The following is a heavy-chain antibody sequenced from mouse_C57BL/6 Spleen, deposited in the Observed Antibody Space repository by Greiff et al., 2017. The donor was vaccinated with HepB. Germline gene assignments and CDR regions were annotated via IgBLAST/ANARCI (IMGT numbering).Heavy chain of an antibody. D-gene: IGHD4-1*01. CDR3: ARGNWDGGRLVYFDY. CDR1: GYTFTSYW. J-gene: IGHJ2*01. CDR2: IDPNSGGT. V-gene: IGHV1-62-3*01. Sequence: QVHVKQPGAELVKPGASVKLSSKASGYTFTSYWMHWVKQRPGRGLEWIGRIDPNSGGTKYNEKFKSKATLTVDKPSSTAYMQLSSLTSEDSAVYYCARGNWDGGRLVYFDYWGQGTTLTVSS.